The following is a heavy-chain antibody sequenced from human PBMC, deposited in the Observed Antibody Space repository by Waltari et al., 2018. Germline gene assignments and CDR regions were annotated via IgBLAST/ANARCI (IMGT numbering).Heavy chain of an antibody. CDR3: LVVVTNVHEVDY. Sequence: EVQLVPSGAEVKKPGESLKISCKGSGYSFTTDCICLVRQMPGKGLEWMGIIYPGDSDTRYSPSFQGQVTISADKSISTAYLQWSSLKASDTAMYYCLVVVTNVHEVDYWGQGTLVTVSS. CDR1: GYSFTTDC. V-gene: IGHV5-51*01. D-gene: IGHD2-15*01. J-gene: IGHJ4*02. CDR2: IYPGDSDT.